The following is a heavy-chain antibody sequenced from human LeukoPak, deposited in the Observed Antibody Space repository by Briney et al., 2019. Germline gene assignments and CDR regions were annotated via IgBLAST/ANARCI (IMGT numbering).Heavy chain of an antibody. CDR2: IYYSGST. Sequence: SETLSLTCTVSGGSISSGGYYWTWIRQHPGKGLEWIGYIYYSGSTYYNPSLKSRVTMSVDTSKNQFSLKLSSVTAADTAVYYCARGAVRGVIDFDYWGQGTLVSVSS. J-gene: IGHJ4*02. CDR1: GGSISSGGYY. D-gene: IGHD3-10*01. V-gene: IGHV4-31*03. CDR3: ARGAVRGVIDFDY.